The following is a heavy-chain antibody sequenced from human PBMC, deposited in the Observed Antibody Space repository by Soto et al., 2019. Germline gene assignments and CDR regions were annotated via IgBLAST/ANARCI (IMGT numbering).Heavy chain of an antibody. Sequence: QVQLQESGPGQVKPSETLSLTCTVSGGSIRSYYWSWIRQPPGKGLEWVGYIYDIGSTDYNPSLKSRVIISGDTSKNQFSLKLSSVTAADTAIYYCARHLTYGGPYFEYWGQGTLVTVSS. CDR3: ARHLTYGGPYFEY. CDR1: GGSIRSYY. V-gene: IGHV4-59*08. CDR2: IYDIGST. D-gene: IGHD4-17*01. J-gene: IGHJ4*02.